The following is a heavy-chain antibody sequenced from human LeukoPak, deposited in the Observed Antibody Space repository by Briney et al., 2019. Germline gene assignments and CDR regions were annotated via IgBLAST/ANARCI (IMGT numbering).Heavy chain of an antibody. D-gene: IGHD3-10*01. CDR1: GYTFIGYN. J-gene: IGHJ4*02. CDR2: ISPNSGTT. V-gene: IGHV1-2*02. Sequence: ASVKVSCKASGYTFIGYNIHWLRQAPGQGPEWMGVISPNSGTTNSAQKFQGRVSMSRDTSESTAYMELTSLTSDDTAVYYCARGFGYHGSSAFSYWGQGTLVTVSS. CDR3: ARGFGYHGSSAFSY.